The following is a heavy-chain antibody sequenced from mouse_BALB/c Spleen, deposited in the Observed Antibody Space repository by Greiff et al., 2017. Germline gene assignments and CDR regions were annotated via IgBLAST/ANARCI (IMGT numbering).Heavy chain of an antibody. CDR1: GFTFTDYY. CDR2: IRNKANGYTT. J-gene: IGHJ4*01. V-gene: IGHV7-3*02. CDR3: ARPYGNHYAMDY. D-gene: IGHD2-1*01. Sequence: EVQVVESGGGLVQPGGSLRLSCATSGFTFTDYYMSWVRQPPGKALEWLGFIRNKANGYTTEYSASVKGRFTISRDNSQSILYLQMNTLRAEDSATYYCARPYGNHYAMDYWGQGTSVTVSS.